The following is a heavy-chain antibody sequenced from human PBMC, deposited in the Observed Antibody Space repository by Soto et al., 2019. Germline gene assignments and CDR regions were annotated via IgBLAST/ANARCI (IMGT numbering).Heavy chain of an antibody. CDR1: GFTFSSYA. J-gene: IGHJ4*02. CDR3: AKDKIAVAGKGACFDY. D-gene: IGHD6-19*01. Sequence: GGSLRLSCASSGFTFSSYAMSLVRQAPGKGLEWVSAISGSGGSTYYADSVKGRFTISRDNSKNTLYLQMNSLRAEDTAVYYCAKDKIAVAGKGACFDYWGQGTLVTVSS. CDR2: ISGSGGST. V-gene: IGHV3-23*01.